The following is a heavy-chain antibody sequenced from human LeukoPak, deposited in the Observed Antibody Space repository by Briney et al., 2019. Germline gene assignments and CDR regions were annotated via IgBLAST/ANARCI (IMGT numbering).Heavy chain of an antibody. V-gene: IGHV3-66*01. D-gene: IGHD5-18*01. J-gene: IGHJ3*02. CDR3: ARGGYSYAYAFDI. CDR1: GFTVSSNY. Sequence: GGSLRLSCAASGFTVSSNYMSWVRQAPGKVLEWVSVIYSGGSTYYADSVKGRFTISRDNSKNTLYLQMNSLRAEDTAVYYCARGGYSYAYAFDIWGQGTMVTVSS. CDR2: IYSGGST.